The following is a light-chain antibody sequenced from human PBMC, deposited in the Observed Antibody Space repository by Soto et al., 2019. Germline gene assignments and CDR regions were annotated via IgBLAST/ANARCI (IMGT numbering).Light chain of an antibody. Sequence: EIVMTQSPATLYVSPGERATLSCRASQSVSSNLAWYQQKPGQAPRLLIYDASTRATGIPARFSGSGSGTEYTLPISSLQSEDSAVYYCQQCSWHPFTVTFGGGTKVEIK. J-gene: IGKJ4*01. CDR3: QQCSWHPFTVT. CDR1: QSVSSN. V-gene: IGKV3-15*01. CDR2: DAS.